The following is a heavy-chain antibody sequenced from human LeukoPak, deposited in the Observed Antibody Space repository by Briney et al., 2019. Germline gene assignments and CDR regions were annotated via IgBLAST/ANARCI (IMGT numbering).Heavy chain of an antibody. V-gene: IGHV3-7*01. J-gene: IGHJ4*02. CDR1: GFTFSSYW. CDR2: IKQDGSEK. D-gene: IGHD3-22*01. Sequence: GGSLRLSCAASGFTFSSYWMSWVRQAPGKGLEWVANIKQDGSEKYYVDFVKGRFTISRDNAKNSLYLQMNSLRAEDTAVYYCARGEGYYDSSGYVYYFDYWGQGTLVTVSS. CDR3: ARGEGYYDSSGYVYYFDY.